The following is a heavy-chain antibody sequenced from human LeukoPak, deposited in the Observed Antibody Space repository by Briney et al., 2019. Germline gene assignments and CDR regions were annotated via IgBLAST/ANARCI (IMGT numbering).Heavy chain of an antibody. CDR2: ISAYNGNT. D-gene: IGHD6-13*01. V-gene: IGHV1-18*01. CDR3: AYSSSWYAGFDY. Sequence: ASVRVSRKASGYTFTSYGISWVRQAPGQGLEWMGWISAYNGNTNYARKLQGRVTMTTDTSTSTAYMELRSLRSDDTAVYYCAYSSSWYAGFDYWGQGTLVTVSS. CDR1: GYTFTSYG. J-gene: IGHJ4*02.